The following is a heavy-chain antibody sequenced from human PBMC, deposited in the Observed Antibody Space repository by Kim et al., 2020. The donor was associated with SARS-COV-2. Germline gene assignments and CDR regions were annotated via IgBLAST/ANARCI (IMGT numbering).Heavy chain of an antibody. D-gene: IGHD5-18*01. Sequence: SYNPSLKSRVTVSVDTSKNQFSLKLSSATAADTAVYYCARGHGYSYGYTYWGRGTLVTVSS. V-gene: IGHV4-34*01. CDR3: ARGHGYSYGYTY. J-gene: IGHJ4*02.